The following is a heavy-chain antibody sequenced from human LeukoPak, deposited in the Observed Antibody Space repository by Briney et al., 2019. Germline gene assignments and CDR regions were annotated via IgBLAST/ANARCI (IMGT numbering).Heavy chain of an antibody. J-gene: IGHJ4*02. CDR1: GGSISSGSYY. D-gene: IGHD2-15*01. CDR2: IYTSGST. CDR3: ARGLMLGGTFDY. V-gene: IGHV4-61*02. Sequence: SETLSLTCTVSGGSISSGSYYWSWIRQPAGKGLEWIGRIYTSGSTNYNPSLKSRVTISVDTSKNQFSLKLSSVTAADTAVYYRARGLMLGGTFDYWGQGTLVTVSS.